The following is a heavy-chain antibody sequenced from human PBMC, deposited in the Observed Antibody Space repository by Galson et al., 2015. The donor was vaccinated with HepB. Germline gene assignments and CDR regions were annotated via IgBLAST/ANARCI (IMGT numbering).Heavy chain of an antibody. V-gene: IGHV2-5*02. CDR2: TYWDDDK. D-gene: IGHD6-13*01. J-gene: IGHJ4*02. Sequence: PALVKPTQTLTLTCTFSGFSLSTSGVGVGWIRQPPGKALEWLALTYWDDDKHYSPSLKSRVTITKDTTKNQVVLTMTNMDPVDTATYYCAHSEGAGTIYYFDYWGQGTLVTVSS. CDR1: GFSLSTSGVG. CDR3: AHSEGAGTIYYFDY.